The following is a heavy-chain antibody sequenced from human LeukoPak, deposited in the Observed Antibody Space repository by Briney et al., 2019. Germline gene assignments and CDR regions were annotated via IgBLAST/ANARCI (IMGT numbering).Heavy chain of an antibody. V-gene: IGHV3-7*03. D-gene: IGHD5-24*01. CDR3: AKDYVSGDGYWDFDY. J-gene: IGHJ4*02. CDR2: IKPDGSEK. Sequence: GGSLRLSCAASEFTFSRLWMNWVRQAPGKGLEWVANIKPDGSEKYYVDSVKGRFTISRDNAKNSLYLQMNSLRVEDTAVYYCAKDYVSGDGYWDFDYWGQGTLVTVSS. CDR1: EFTFSRLW.